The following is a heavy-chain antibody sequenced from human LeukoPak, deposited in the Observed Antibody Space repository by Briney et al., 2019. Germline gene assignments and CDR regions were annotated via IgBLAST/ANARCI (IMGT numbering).Heavy chain of an antibody. J-gene: IGHJ5*02. V-gene: IGHV4-38-2*02. CDR3: ARGVRDTAMVTGWFDP. CDR2: IYHSGST. CDR1: SYSISSGYY. D-gene: IGHD5-18*01. Sequence: SETLSLTCTVSSYSISSGYYWGWIRQPPGKGLEWIGSIYHSGSTNYNPSLKSRVTISVDTSKNQFSLKLSSVTAADTAVYYCARGVRDTAMVTGWFDPWGQGTLVTVSS.